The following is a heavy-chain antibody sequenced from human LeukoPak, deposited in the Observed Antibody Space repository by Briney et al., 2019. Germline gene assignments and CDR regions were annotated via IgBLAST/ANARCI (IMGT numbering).Heavy chain of an antibody. CDR1: GFTFSSYG. Sequence: GRSLRLSCAASGFTFSSYGMHWVRQAPGKGLGWVAVISYDGSNKYYADSVKGRFTISRDNSKNTLYLQMNSLRAEDTAVYYCASRSYYDFWSGYPHWGQGTLVTVSS. V-gene: IGHV3-30*03. CDR2: ISYDGSNK. J-gene: IGHJ4*02. CDR3: ASRSYYDFWSGYPH. D-gene: IGHD3-3*01.